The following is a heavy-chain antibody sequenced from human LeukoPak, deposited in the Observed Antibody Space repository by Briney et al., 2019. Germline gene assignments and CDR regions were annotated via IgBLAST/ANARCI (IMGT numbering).Heavy chain of an antibody. D-gene: IGHD3-3*01. CDR2: ISSSSSYI. V-gene: IGHV3-21*01. CDR1: GFTFSSYS. Sequence: GGSLRLSCAASGFTFSSYSMNWVRQAPGKGLEWVSSISSSSSYIYYADSVKGRFTISRDNAKNSLYLQMNNLRAEDTAVYYCASRSDYDFWSGYYTQPHFDYWGQGTLVTVSS. CDR3: ASRSDYDFWSGYYTQPHFDY. J-gene: IGHJ4*02.